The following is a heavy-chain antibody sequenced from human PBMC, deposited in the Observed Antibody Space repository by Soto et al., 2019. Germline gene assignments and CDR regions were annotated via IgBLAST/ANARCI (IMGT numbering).Heavy chain of an antibody. CDR2: IFANGHT. J-gene: IGHJ5*02. CDR3: VASLAASGLNWLDP. CDR1: GGSISEKY. V-gene: IGHV4-4*07. Sequence: LSLTCAVSGGSISEKYWNWVRQPPGKGLEWIGLIFANGHTDYNPSLKSRVTMSVDASKNQFSLRLTSMTAADTAVYYCVASLAASGLNWLDPWGRGTLVTVSS. D-gene: IGHD6-13*01.